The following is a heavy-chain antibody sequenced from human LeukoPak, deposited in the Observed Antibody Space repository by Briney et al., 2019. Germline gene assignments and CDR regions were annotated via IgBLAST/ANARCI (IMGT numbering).Heavy chain of an antibody. J-gene: IGHJ4*02. CDR1: GGSISSYY. CDR2: IYYSGST. D-gene: IGHD3-22*01. Sequence: SETLSLTCTVSGGSISSYYWSWIRQPPGKGLEWIGYIYYSGSTNYNPSLKSRVTISVDTSKNQFSLKLSSVTAADTAVYYCARLGDSSGYYPLDYWGQGTLVTVSS. CDR3: ARLGDSSGYYPLDY. V-gene: IGHV4-59*01.